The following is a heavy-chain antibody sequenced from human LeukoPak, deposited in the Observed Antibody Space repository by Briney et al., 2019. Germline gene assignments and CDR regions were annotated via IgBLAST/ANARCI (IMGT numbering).Heavy chain of an antibody. Sequence: GASVKVSCQASGYTFTGYYMHWVRQAPGQGLEWMGWINPNSGGTNYAQKFQGRVTMTRDTSISTAYMELSRLRSDDTAVYYCARGIAAAGRDWFDPWGQGTLVTVSS. V-gene: IGHV1-2*02. CDR3: ARGIAAAGRDWFDP. J-gene: IGHJ5*02. D-gene: IGHD6-13*01. CDR2: INPNSGGT. CDR1: GYTFTGYY.